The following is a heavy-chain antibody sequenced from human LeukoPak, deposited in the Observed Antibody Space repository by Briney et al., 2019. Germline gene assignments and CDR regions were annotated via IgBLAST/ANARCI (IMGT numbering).Heavy chain of an antibody. CDR2: ILHSGTT. V-gene: IGHV4-31*03. CDR1: GDSVSSGGPY. CDR3: ARGPLREFDY. J-gene: IGHJ4*02. Sequence: SETLSLTCNVSGDSVSSGGPYWNWIRQHPTTGLEWIGYILHSGTTYYKPSLKSRLTISLDKPKNQFSLKLTSVTVADTAVYYCARGPLREFDYWGQGILVTVSS. D-gene: IGHD5-24*01.